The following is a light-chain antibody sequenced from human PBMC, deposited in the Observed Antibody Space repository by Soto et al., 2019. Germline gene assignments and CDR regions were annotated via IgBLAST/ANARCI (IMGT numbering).Light chain of an antibody. Sequence: DIVLAQSPGTRSLSPGNGVTLSWSANEMISHSLAWYQQKPGQAPRILIYDASFRATGIPERFSGSGSGTDFTLYISSLEPEDFAVYYCQLSQQRSSWPPIAFGQGTRLEIK. CDR1: EMISHS. CDR3: QLSQQRSSWPPIA. J-gene: IGKJ5*01. V-gene: IGKV3-11*01. CDR2: DAS.